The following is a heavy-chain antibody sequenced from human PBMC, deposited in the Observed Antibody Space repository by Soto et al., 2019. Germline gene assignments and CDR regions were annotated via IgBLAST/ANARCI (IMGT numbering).Heavy chain of an antibody. V-gene: IGHV4-31*03. CDR3: ARAGYSYAPTNPLDY. J-gene: IGHJ4*02. CDR2: IYYSGST. D-gene: IGHD5-18*01. Sequence: SETLSLTCTVSGGSISSGGYYWSWIRQHPGKGLEWIGYIYYSGSTYYNPSLKSRVTISVDTSKNQFSLKLSSVTAADTAVYYCARAGYSYAPTNPLDYWGQGTLVTVSS. CDR1: GGSISSGGYY.